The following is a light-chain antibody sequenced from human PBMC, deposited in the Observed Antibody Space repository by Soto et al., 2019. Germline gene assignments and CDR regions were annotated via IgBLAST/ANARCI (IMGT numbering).Light chain of an antibody. CDR1: QSISSS. V-gene: IGKV3-11*01. J-gene: IGKJ1*01. CDR3: QQRSEWPRT. CDR2: DAS. Sequence: EIVLTQSPATLSLSPGERATLSCRASQSISSSLAWYQQKPGQAPRLLIYDASTRATGFPARFSGSGSGTGFTLTIGSLEPEDFAVYYCQQRSEWPRTFGQGTKVDIK.